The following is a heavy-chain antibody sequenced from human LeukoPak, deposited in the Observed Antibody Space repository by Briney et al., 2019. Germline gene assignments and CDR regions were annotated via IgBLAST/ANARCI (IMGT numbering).Heavy chain of an antibody. V-gene: IGHV1-18*01. D-gene: IGHD3-3*01. CDR2: TSAYNGNT. CDR3: ARDRSITIFGVVMAYYYYGMDV. J-gene: IGHJ6*02. Sequence: ASVKVSCKASGYTFTSYGISWVRQALGQGLEWMGWTSAYNGNTNYAQKLQGRVTMTTDTSTSTAYMELRSLRSDDTAVYYCARDRSITIFGVVMAYYYYGMDVWGQGTTVTVSS. CDR1: GYTFTSYG.